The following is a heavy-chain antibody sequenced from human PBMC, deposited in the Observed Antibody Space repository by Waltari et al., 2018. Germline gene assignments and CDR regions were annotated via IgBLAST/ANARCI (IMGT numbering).Heavy chain of an antibody. J-gene: IGHJ4*02. D-gene: IGHD2-15*01. CDR2: VRVDGKT. Sequence: SRGGQPPRKGLAWVGQVRVDGKTTYNPSFAGRVAVSLATSINQFSLRVSSATAADTAVYYCARDRGRGLDLDSWGQGTLVTVSP. CDR3: ARDRGRGLDLDS. V-gene: IGHV4-4*02.